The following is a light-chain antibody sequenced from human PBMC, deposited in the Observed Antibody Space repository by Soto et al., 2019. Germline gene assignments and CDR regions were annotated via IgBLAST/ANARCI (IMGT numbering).Light chain of an antibody. J-gene: IGKJ4*01. CDR1: QDITNY. CDR3: QQYENLPLT. CDR2: DAD. V-gene: IGKV1-33*01. Sequence: DIQMTQSPSSLSASVGDGGTITCQASQDITNYLNWYQHKPWKSPKLLIFDADNLEAGVLSRFSGSGSGTEFTFTISSLQPEDIATYYCQQYENLPLTFGGGTKVE.